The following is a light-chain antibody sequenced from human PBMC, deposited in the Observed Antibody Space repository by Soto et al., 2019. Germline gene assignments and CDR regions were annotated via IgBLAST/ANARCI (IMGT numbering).Light chain of an antibody. CDR2: QDS. CDR1: KLGDKY. V-gene: IGLV3-1*01. J-gene: IGLJ2*01. CDR3: QAWDSSFGV. Sequence: SYELTQPPSVSVSPGQTASITCSGDKLGDKYACWYQQKPGQSPVLVIYQDSKWPSGIPERFSGSNSGNTATLTISGTQAMDEADYYCQAWDSSFGVFGGGTKVTVL.